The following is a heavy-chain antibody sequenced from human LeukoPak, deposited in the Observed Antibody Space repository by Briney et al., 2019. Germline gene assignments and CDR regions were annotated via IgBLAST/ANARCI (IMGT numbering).Heavy chain of an antibody. CDR1: GFTFSNYG. CDR3: VKDRIVGASSLDY. V-gene: IGHV3-64D*09. Sequence: GRSLRLSCAASGFTFSNYGMHWVRQAPGKGLEYVSAISSNGGSTYYADSVKGRFTISRDNSKNTLYLQMSSLRAEDTAVYYCVKDRIVGASSLDYWGQGTLVTVSS. J-gene: IGHJ4*02. CDR2: ISSNGGST. D-gene: IGHD1-26*01.